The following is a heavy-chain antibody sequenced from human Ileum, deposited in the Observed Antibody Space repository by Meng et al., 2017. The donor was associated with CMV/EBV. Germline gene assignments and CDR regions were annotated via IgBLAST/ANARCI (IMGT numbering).Heavy chain of an antibody. V-gene: IGHV3-7*01. CDR2: MNPDGSAK. Sequence: GESLKISCAASGFTFSSSLMRWVRQAPGRGLEWVADMNPDGSAKFYVDSVKGRFTISRDNAKSSLYLQMNSLRAEDTAVYYCARDPAFGALDYWGQGTLVTVSS. CDR1: GFTFSSSL. J-gene: IGHJ4*02. CDR3: ARDPAFGALDY. D-gene: IGHD1-26*01.